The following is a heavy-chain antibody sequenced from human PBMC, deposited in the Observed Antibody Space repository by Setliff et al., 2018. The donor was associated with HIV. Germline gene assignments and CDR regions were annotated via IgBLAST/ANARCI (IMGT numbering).Heavy chain of an antibody. CDR1: GYTFTNYG. CDR3: ARDPAFRRYYDILTGYSPSWFDP. D-gene: IGHD3-9*01. CDR2: ISAYNGNT. V-gene: IGHV1-18*01. Sequence: GASVKVSCKASGYTFTNYGISWVRQAPGQGLEWMGWISAYNGNTNHAQKLQGRVTMTTDTSTSTAYMELRSLRSDDTAVYYCARDPAFRRYYDILTGYSPSWFDPWGQGTLVTVSS. J-gene: IGHJ5*02.